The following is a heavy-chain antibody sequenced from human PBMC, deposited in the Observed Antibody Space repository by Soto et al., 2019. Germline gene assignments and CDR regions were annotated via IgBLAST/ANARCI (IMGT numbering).Heavy chain of an antibody. CDR2: ISGTDSRT. J-gene: IGHJ5*02. Sequence: EVQILESGGSLVQPGGSLRLSCTASGFTFSSAAMNWVRQAPGKGLEWVSIISGTDSRTYYADSVKGRFTISRDNSRNTLYLDMISLRAADTAVYYCARSLDIHYKNWFDPWGHGTLVTVSS. V-gene: IGHV3-23*01. CDR1: GFTFSSAA. CDR3: ARSLDIHYKNWFDP. D-gene: IGHD4-4*01.